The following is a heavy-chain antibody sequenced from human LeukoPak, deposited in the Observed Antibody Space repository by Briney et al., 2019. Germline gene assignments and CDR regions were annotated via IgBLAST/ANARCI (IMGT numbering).Heavy chain of an antibody. D-gene: IGHD3-3*01. CDR3: ARVFLEWLWEKDDY. V-gene: IGHV1-8*03. J-gene: IGHJ4*02. CDR1: GYTFTSYD. CDR2: MNPNSGNT. Sequence: ASVKVSCKASGYTFTSYDINWVRQATGQGLEWMGWMNPNSGNTGYAQKFQGRVTITRNTSISTAYMELSSLRSEDTAVYYCARVFLEWLWEKDDYWGQGTLVTVSS.